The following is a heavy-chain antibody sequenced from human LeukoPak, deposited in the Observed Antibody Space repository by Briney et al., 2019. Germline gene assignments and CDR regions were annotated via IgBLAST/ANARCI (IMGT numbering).Heavy chain of an antibody. D-gene: IGHD5-12*01. CDR1: GFTFSRHG. CDR2: IRYDGSNK. J-gene: IGHJ4*02. Sequence: GGSLRPSCAASGFTFSRHGMHWVRQAPGKGLEWVAFIRYDGSNKYYADSVKGRFTISRDNSKNTLYLQMNSLRAEDTAVYYCARPYSGYDPTPDYYFDYWGQGTLVTVSS. V-gene: IGHV3-30*02. CDR3: ARPYSGYDPTPDYYFDY.